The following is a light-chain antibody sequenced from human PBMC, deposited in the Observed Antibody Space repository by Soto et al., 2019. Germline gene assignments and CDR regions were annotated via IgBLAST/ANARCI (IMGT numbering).Light chain of an antibody. Sequence: DIQMTQSPSTLSASVGDRVTITCRASQSISSWLAWYQQKPGKAPKLLIYVASSLESGVPSRFSGSGSGTEFTLTIRSLQPDDFATYYCQHLGTFGQGTKVEIK. CDR2: VAS. V-gene: IGKV1-5*01. CDR1: QSISSW. J-gene: IGKJ1*01. CDR3: QHLGT.